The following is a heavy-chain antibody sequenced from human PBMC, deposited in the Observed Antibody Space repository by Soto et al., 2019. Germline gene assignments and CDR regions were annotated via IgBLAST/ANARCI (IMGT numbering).Heavy chain of an antibody. CDR2: INHSGST. Sequence: SETLSLTCAVYGGSFSGYYWSWIRQPPGKGLQWIGEINHSGSTNYNPSLKSRVTISVDTSKNQFSLKLSSVTAADTAVYYCAGDIVVVVAATLRYYYGMDVWGQGTTV. V-gene: IGHV4-34*01. D-gene: IGHD2-15*01. J-gene: IGHJ6*02. CDR1: GGSFSGYY. CDR3: AGDIVVVVAATLRYYYGMDV.